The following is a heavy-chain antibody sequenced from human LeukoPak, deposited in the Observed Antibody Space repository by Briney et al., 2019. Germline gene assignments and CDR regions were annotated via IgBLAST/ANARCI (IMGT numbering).Heavy chain of an antibody. Sequence: GGSLRLSCAASGFTFTAYWMTWVRQAPGKGLEWVSGITWNGDYTGYADSVKGRFTISRDNAKNSLYLQMNSLRAEDTALYYCARAKVVALPTSYYFEYWGQGTLVTVSS. CDR3: ARAKVVALPTSYYFEY. CDR2: ITWNGDYT. V-gene: IGHV3-20*04. J-gene: IGHJ4*02. CDR1: GFTFTAYW. D-gene: IGHD5-12*01.